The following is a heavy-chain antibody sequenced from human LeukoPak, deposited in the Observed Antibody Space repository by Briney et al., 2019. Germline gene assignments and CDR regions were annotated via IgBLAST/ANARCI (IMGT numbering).Heavy chain of an antibody. J-gene: IGHJ4*02. CDR3: AKDWIQFNRVFDCFDS. Sequence: GGSLRLSCATSGFPFETNAMSWVRQAPGKGLEWVATIGNTETFYADSVTGRFTISRDNSKNTVNLQMNRLRVEDTAIYYCAKDWIQFNRVFDCFDSWSQGTLVTVSS. V-gene: IGHV3-23*01. D-gene: IGHD5-18*01. CDR1: GFPFETNA. CDR2: IGNTET.